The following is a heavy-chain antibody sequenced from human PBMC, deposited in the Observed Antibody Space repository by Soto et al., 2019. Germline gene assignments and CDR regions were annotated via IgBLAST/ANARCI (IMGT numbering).Heavy chain of an antibody. CDR3: AREYTYGSNFFDC. CDR2: IYYSGST. CDR1: GGSISSGGYY. J-gene: IGHJ4*02. Sequence: PSETLSLTCTVSGGSISSGGYYWSWIRQHPGKGLEWIGYIYYSGSTYYNPSLKSRVTISVDTSKNQFSLKLSSVTAADTAVYYCAREYTYGSNFFDCWGQGALVTVSS. D-gene: IGHD5-18*01. V-gene: IGHV4-31*03.